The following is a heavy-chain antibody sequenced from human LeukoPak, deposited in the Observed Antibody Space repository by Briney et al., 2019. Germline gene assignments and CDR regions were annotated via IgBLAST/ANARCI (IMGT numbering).Heavy chain of an antibody. CDR2: IRSKANSYAT. V-gene: IGHV3-73*01. CDR3: TRQGFVQAFYCAGDCYKNWYFDL. CDR1: GFTFSGSA. Sequence: GGPLRLSCAASGFTFSGSAMHWLRQASGKGLEWVGRIRSKANSYATAYAASVKGRFTISRDDSKNTAYLQMNSLKTEDTAVYYCTRQGFVQAFYCAGDCYKNWYFDLGGRGTLVTVSS. J-gene: IGHJ2*01. D-gene: IGHD2-21*02.